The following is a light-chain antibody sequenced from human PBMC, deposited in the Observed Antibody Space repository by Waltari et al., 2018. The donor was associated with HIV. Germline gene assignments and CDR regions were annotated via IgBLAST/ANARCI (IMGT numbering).Light chain of an antibody. CDR2: RNH. CDR3: ATWDDSLSGVL. J-gene: IGLJ2*01. Sequence: SVLPQPPLASGTPGQRVTISCSGSSSNIGRHYVFWYQQLPGTAPKLLMHRNHQRPSGVPDRFSDSTSGTSASLAISGLRSEDEADYYCATWDDSLSGVLFGGGTKLTVL. CDR1: SSNIGRHY. V-gene: IGLV1-47*01.